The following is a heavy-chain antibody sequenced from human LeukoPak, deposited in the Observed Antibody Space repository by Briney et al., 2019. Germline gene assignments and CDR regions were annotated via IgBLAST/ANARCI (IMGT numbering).Heavy chain of an antibody. CDR3: ARDRSGYSYGYYYYYYMDV. D-gene: IGHD5-18*01. Sequence: GGSLRLSCAASGFTFDDYGMSWVRQAPGKGLEWVSGINWNGGSTGYADSVKGRFTISRDNAKNSLYLQMNSLRAEDTALYYCARDRSGYSYGYYYYYYMDVWGKGTTVTIFS. CDR2: INWNGGST. CDR1: GFTFDDYG. J-gene: IGHJ6*03. V-gene: IGHV3-20*04.